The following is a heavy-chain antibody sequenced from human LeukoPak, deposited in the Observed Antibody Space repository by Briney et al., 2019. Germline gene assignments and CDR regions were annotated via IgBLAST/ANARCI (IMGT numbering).Heavy chain of an antibody. CDR2: ISAYNGNR. D-gene: IGHD3-9*01. Sequence: GASVKVSCKASGGTFSSYAISWVRQARGQGLEWMGWISAYNGNRNYAQKLQGRVTMTTDTSTSTAYMELRSLRSDDTAVYYCARAYSGTYYDILTGYFPADYYYYGMDVWGQGTTVTVSS. CDR1: GGTFSSYA. CDR3: ARAYSGTYYDILTGYFPADYYYYGMDV. J-gene: IGHJ6*02. V-gene: IGHV1-18*01.